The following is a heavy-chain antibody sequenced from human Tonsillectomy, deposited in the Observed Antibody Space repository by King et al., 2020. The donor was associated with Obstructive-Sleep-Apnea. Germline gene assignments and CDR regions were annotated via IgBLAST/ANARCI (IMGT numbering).Heavy chain of an antibody. V-gene: IGHV3-64D*06. CDR3: VKGGKGYYDSSGYRAFDY. J-gene: IGHJ4*02. D-gene: IGHD3-22*01. Sequence: VQLVESGGGLVQPGGPLRLSCSASGFTFSSYAMHWVRQAPGKGLEYVSAISSNGGSTYYADSVKGRFTISRDNSKNTLYLQMSSLRAEDTAVYYCVKGGKGYYDSSGYRAFDYWGQGTLVTVSS. CDR2: ISSNGGST. CDR1: GFTFSSYA.